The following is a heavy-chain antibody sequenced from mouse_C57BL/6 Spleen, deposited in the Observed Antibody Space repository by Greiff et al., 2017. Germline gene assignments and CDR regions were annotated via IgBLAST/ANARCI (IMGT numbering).Heavy chain of an antibody. Sequence: DVQLQASGPGLVKPSQSLSLTCSVTGYSITSGYYWNWLRQFPGNTLEWMGYISYAGSNNYNPSLKNRISITRDTSKNQFFLKLNSVTTEDTATYYCARAISTYYFDYWGQGTTLTVSS. CDR2: ISYAGSN. V-gene: IGHV3-6*01. J-gene: IGHJ2*01. CDR3: ARAISTYYFDY. CDR1: GYSITSGYY.